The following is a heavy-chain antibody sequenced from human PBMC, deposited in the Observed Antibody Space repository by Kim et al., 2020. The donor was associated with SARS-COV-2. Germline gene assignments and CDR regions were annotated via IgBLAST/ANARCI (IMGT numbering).Heavy chain of an antibody. V-gene: IGHV4-34*01. CDR2: IDHSGST. CDR1: GGSFSDYY. J-gene: IGHJ4*02. CDR3: ATDEGYFHY. Sequence: SETLSLSCAVYGGSFSDYYWSWIRQPPGKGLEWIGEIDHSGSTNYNPSLNSRVTISVDTSKNQFSLTLTSVTAADTAVYYCATDEGYFHYWGWGTLVTVSS.